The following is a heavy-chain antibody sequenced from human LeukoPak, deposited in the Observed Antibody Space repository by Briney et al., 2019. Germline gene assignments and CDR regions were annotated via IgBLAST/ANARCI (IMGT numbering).Heavy chain of an antibody. Sequence: GGSLSLSCAASGFTFSSYDMHWVRQAPGKGLEWVSDIGTAGDTYYPASVKGRFTIARETAMNSLSLQMNTLRAGDTAVYYCVVALSVSKLAFDYWGGGSLVTV. J-gene: IGHJ4*02. CDR1: GFTFSSYD. CDR2: IGTAGDT. V-gene: IGHV3-13*04. D-gene: IGHD2-15*01. CDR3: VVALSVSKLAFDY.